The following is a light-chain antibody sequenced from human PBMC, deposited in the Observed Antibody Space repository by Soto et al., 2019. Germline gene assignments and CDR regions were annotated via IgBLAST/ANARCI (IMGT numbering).Light chain of an antibody. CDR3: QNWGTGTLV. J-gene: IGLJ2*01. CDR2: VNSDGRH. CDR1: RGHSSYA. Sequence: QPVLTQSPSASASLGASVKLTCTLSRGHSSYAIAWHQQQPEKGPRYLMRVNSDGRHIKGDGIPDRFSGSSSGAERYLTISSLQSEDEADYYCQNWGTGTLVFGGGTKLTVL. V-gene: IGLV4-69*01.